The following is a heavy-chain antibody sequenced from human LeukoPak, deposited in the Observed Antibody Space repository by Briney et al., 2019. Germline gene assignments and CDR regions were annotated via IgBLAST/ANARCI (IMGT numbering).Heavy chain of an antibody. CDR1: GLTFSSHW. V-gene: IGHV3-23*01. CDR2: ISGAGGST. D-gene: IGHD1-1*01. J-gene: IGHJ4*02. CDR3: VKLRTGTATNFDY. Sequence: GGSLRLSCAASGLTFSSHWMHWVRQAPGKGLGWVSGISGAGGSTYYADSVKGRFTISRDNSKDTLYLQMNSLRAEDTAIYYCVKLRTGTATNFDYWGQGTLVTVSS.